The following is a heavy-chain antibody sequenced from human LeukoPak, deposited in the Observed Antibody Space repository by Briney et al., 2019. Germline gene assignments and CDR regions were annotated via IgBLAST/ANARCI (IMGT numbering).Heavy chain of an antibody. CDR3: ARGGTSTDYHYYGMDV. CDR2: IYYSGST. D-gene: IGHD6-6*01. Sequence: SETLSLTCTVSGGSISSYYWSWIRQPPGKGLEWIGYIYYSGSTNYNPPLKSRVTISVDTSKNQFSLKLSSVTAADTAVYYCARGGTSTDYHYYGMDVWGQGTTVTVSS. V-gene: IGHV4-59*01. CDR1: GGSISSYY. J-gene: IGHJ6*02.